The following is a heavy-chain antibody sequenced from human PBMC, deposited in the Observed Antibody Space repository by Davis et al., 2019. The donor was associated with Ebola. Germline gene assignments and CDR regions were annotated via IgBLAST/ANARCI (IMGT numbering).Heavy chain of an antibody. V-gene: IGHV3-23*01. J-gene: IGHJ6*02. D-gene: IGHD1-26*01. CDR1: GFTFSSYA. CDR3: AKEAGSYWYYYGMDV. CDR2: ISGSGGST. Sequence: GESLKISCAASGFTFSSYAMSWVRQAPGKGLQWVSAISGSGGSTYYADSVKGRFTISRDNSKNTLYLQMNSLRAEDTAVYYCAKEAGSYWYYYGMDVWGQGTTVTVSS.